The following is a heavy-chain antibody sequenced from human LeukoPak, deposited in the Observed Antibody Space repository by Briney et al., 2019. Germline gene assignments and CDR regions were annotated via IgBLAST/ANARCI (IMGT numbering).Heavy chain of an antibody. CDR2: IHHSGST. D-gene: IGHD3-16*01. Sequence: PSETLSLTCAVSGYSISSGYYWGWIRQPPGKGLEWIGSIHHSGSTPYNPSLKSRVTISRDTSKNQFSLELNSVTAADTAVYYCARGLHPTVYDAGWGNWFDPWGQGTLVTVSS. CDR1: GYSISSGYY. V-gene: IGHV4-38-2*01. CDR3: ARGLHPTVYDAGWGNWFDP. J-gene: IGHJ5*02.